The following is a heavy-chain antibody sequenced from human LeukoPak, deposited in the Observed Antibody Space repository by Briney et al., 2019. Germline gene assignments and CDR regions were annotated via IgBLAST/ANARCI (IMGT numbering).Heavy chain of an antibody. CDR1: GYTLTELS. CDR2: FDPEDGET. D-gene: IGHD3-16*01. Sequence: GASVKVSCKVSGYTLTELSMHWVRQAPGKGLEWMGGFDPEDGETIYAQQFQGRVTMTEDTSTDTAYMELSSLRSEDTAVYYCATGHSNYDYVWGSFGYWGQGTLVTVSS. V-gene: IGHV1-24*01. CDR3: ATGHSNYDYVWGSFGY. J-gene: IGHJ4*02.